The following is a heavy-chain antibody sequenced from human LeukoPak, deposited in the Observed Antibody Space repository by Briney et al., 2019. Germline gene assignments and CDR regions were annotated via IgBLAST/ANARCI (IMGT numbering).Heavy chain of an antibody. CDR3: ARSQNWYLDS. V-gene: IGHV4-59*01. CDR2: IYYTGST. J-gene: IGHJ4*02. CDR1: GGSISGYY. Sequence: SETLSLNCTVSGGSISGYYWNWIGQLPGKGLEWIGYIYYTGSTDYSPSLQSRVTISLDTSMNLFSLRLTSVTAVDTALYYCARSQNWYLDSSAQGTLVSVSS.